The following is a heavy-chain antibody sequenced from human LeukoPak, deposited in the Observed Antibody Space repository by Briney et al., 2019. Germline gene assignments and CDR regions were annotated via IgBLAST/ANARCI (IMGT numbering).Heavy chain of an antibody. Sequence: PGGSLRLSCAASGFTFSSYWMHWVRHAPGKGPVWVSRINSDGSSTSYADSVKGRFTISRDNAKNTLYLRMNSLRVEDTAVYYCVRGWAERSGSSFYFDYWGQGTLVTVSS. CDR3: VRGWAERSGSSFYFDY. CDR2: INSDGSST. CDR1: GFTFSSYW. J-gene: IGHJ4*02. V-gene: IGHV3-74*01. D-gene: IGHD1-26*01.